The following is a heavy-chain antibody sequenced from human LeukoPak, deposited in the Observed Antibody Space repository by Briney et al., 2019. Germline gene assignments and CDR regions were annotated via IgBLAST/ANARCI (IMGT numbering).Heavy chain of an antibody. CDR1: GGSISNTNW. V-gene: IGHV4-4*02. D-gene: IGHD2-8*01. CDR3: SRENGAFSPFGY. Sequence: SQTLSLTCGVSGGSISNTNWWSWVRQPPGQGLEWIGEISLTGLTHYNPSLESRVTVSLDKSKNQLSLNLTSVTAADTAVYYCSRENGAFSPFGYWGQGTLVTVLS. J-gene: IGHJ4*02. CDR2: ISLTGLT.